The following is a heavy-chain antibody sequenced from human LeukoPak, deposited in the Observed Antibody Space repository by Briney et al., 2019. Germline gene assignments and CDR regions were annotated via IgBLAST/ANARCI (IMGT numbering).Heavy chain of an antibody. CDR1: GFTFSDAW. V-gene: IGHV3-23*01. D-gene: IGHD6-19*01. CDR2: ISSRGDST. CDR3: VKGPRPDITVAHTVEN. Sequence: GGSLRLSCVGSGFTFSDAWMSWVRQVPGRGLEWVSTISSRGDSTYVADSVKGRFTISRDNSKNSLYLQMNTVRAEDTAVYYCVKGPRPDITVAHTVENWGQGTLVTVSS. J-gene: IGHJ4*02.